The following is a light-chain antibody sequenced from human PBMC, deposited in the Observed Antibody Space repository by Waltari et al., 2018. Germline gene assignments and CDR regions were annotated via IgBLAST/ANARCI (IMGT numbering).Light chain of an antibody. J-gene: IGLJ3*02. CDR2: RNN. V-gene: IGLV10-54*04. Sequence: QAGLTQPPSVSKGLRQTATLTSTGNNNNVGYEAVTWLQQHQGHPPKLLFYRNNNRPSGISERFSASRSGSTASLTITGLQTEDEADYYCSAWDRSLSAWVFGGGTKLTVL. CDR3: SAWDRSLSAWV. CDR1: NNNVGYEA.